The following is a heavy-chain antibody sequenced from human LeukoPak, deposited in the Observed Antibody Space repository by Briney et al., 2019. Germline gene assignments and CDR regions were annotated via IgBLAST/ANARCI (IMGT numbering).Heavy chain of an antibody. Sequence: PGGSLRLSCTASGCTFSSYAMSWVRQAPGKGLEVVSTISGSGGSTYYADSVKGRFTISRENSKNTLHLQVNSPRAEDTAVYYCAKDGESSGYSSNAPSHYWGQGTMVTVSS. CDR3: AKDGESSGYSSNAPSHY. CDR1: GCTFSSYA. D-gene: IGHD3-22*01. V-gene: IGHV3-23*01. J-gene: IGHJ4*02. CDR2: ISGSGGST.